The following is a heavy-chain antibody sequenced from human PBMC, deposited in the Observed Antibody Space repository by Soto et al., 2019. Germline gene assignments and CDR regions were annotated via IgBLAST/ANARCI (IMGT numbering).Heavy chain of an antibody. CDR3: ATNLPRTGRFDY. V-gene: IGHV4-39*01. Sequence: KPSNTLSLTCTLSGASITSTTYFWAWIRQPPGRGLEWVGSIYYSVKTHYNPSLKNRVTISVDRSKNQFSLQMTSVTAADTAVYYCATNLPRTGRFDYWGQGTLVTGSS. J-gene: IGHJ4*02. CDR2: IYYSVKT. CDR1: GASITSTTYF.